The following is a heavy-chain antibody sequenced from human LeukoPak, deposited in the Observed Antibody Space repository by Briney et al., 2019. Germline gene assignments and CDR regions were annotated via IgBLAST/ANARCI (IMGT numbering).Heavy chain of an antibody. CDR3: ARGRGTYYWYFDL. D-gene: IGHD1-26*01. CDR2: INGYNGNT. CDR1: GYTFTNYG. Sequence: GASVSVSCKASGYTFTNYGISWVRQAPGQGLEWMVWINGYNGNTNYAQKLQGRVTMTTDTSTSTASMELASLTSDDTAVYYCARGRGTYYWYFDLWGRGTLVTVSS. V-gene: IGHV1-18*01. J-gene: IGHJ2*01.